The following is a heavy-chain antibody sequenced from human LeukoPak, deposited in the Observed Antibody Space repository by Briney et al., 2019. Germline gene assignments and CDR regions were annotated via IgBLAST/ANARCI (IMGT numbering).Heavy chain of an antibody. D-gene: IGHD1-7*01. CDR3: ASWYNWNLEFDY. V-gene: IGHV3-23*01. J-gene: IGHJ4*02. CDR2: ISGSGGST. Sequence: PGGSLRLSCAASGFTVSSNYMSWVRQAPGKGLEWVSAISGSGGSTYYADSVKGRFTISRDNSKNTLYLQMNSLRAEDTAVYYCASWYNWNLEFDYWGQGTLVTVSS. CDR1: GFTVSSNY.